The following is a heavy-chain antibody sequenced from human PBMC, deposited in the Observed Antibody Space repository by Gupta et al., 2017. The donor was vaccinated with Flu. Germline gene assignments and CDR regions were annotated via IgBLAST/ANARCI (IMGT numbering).Heavy chain of an antibody. CDR3: ARGTYSSTWSTNFDR. CDR2: INRSGST. V-gene: IGHV4-34*01. J-gene: IGHJ4*02. D-gene: IGHD2-2*01. Sequence: RQPPGKGREWIGEINRSGSTNYNPSLKSRLTISVDSSKNQFSLRLSSVTAADTAVYYCARGTYSSTWSTNFDRWGQGTLVTVSS.